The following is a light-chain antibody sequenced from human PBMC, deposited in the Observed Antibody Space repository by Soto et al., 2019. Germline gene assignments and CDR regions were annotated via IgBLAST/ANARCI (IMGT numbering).Light chain of an antibody. CDR2: TTS. Sequence: DIEMTQSPSSLSASVGDRVSITCRASHPINKWLAWYQQKPNQAPRSLLYTTSIRQSGVPSRFRGSGSGTDFTLTITSLQPEDFATYVGQQYANYPLTFGQGTRLDI. CDR1: HPINKW. J-gene: IGKJ5*01. V-gene: IGKV1D-16*01. CDR3: QQYANYPLT.